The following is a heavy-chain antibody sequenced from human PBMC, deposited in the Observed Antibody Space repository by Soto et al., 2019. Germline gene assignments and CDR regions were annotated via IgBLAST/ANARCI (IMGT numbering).Heavy chain of an antibody. V-gene: IGHV3-30*03. Sequence: QVQLVESGGGVVQPGRTLRLSCEAFGFTVSSYGMHWVRQAPGKGLEWVAVISRDGGTKYYADSVKGRFTISRDNSRNTLFLEMNSQRGDDMAVYYCTGEVGSGYWGQGTLVTVSS. CDR1: GFTVSSYG. CDR2: ISRDGGTK. J-gene: IGHJ4*02. D-gene: IGHD2-8*02. CDR3: TGEVGSGY.